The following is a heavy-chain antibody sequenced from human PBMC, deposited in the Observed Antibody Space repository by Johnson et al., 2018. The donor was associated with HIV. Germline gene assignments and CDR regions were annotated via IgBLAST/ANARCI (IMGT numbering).Heavy chain of an antibody. J-gene: IGHJ3*02. CDR2: ISGSGNSI. V-gene: IGHV3-48*03. CDR1: GLIFSNYG. D-gene: IGHD1-1*01. CDR3: ARGDGYRRAFDI. Sequence: VQLVESGGGVVQPGRSLRLSCAASGLIFSNYGMHWVRQAPGKGLEWVSYISGSGNSIYYADSVKGRFTISRDNAKNSLNLQMNSLRAEDTAVNYCARGDGYRRAFDIWGQGTMVTVSS.